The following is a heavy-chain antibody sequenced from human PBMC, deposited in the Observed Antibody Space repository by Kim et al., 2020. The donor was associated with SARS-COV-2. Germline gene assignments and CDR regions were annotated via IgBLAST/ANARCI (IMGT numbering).Heavy chain of an antibody. Sequence: GGSLRLSCAASGFTFSSYAMHWVRQAPGKGLEWVAVISYDGSNKYYADSVKGRFTISRDNSKNTLYLQMNSLRAEDTAVYYCARDQIRRGYCSSTSCYNTYYYYYGMDVWGQGTTVTVSS. CDR2: ISYDGSNK. CDR3: ARDQIRRGYCSSTSCYNTYYYYYGMDV. D-gene: IGHD2-2*02. CDR1: GFTFSSYA. V-gene: IGHV3-30-3*01. J-gene: IGHJ6*02.